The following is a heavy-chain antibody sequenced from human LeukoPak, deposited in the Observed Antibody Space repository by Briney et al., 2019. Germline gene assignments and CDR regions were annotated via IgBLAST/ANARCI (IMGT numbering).Heavy chain of an antibody. V-gene: IGHV1-46*01. CDR1: GNTLFIYH. Sequence: ASVKVSCKASGNTLFIYHLHWVRQAPGQGLEWMGIINPSGGSTSYAQKFLGRVTMTRDTSTSTIYMELSSLRSGDTAIYYCARARGFQYFDYWGQGTSVTVPS. CDR3: ARARGFQYFDY. D-gene: IGHD3-10*01. CDR2: INPSGGST. J-gene: IGHJ4*02.